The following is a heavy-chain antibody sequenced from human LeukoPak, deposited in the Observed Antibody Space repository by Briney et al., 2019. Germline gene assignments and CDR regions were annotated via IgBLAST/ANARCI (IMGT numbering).Heavy chain of an antibody. CDR3: VTMVVVDYFYGLDV. D-gene: IGHD2-8*01. J-gene: IGHJ6*02. V-gene: IGHV7-4-1*02. CDR2: IHTKTGNP. Sequence: ASVKVSCKASGYTFTSYAMNWVRQAPGQGPEWMGWIHTKTGNPTYAQDFTGRFVFSLDTSVKTAYLQITSLKPEDSGVYYCVTMVVVDYFYGLDVWGQGTTVIVSS. CDR1: GYTFTSYA.